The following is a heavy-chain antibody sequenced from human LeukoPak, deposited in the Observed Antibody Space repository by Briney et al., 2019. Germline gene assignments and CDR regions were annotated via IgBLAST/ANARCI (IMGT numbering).Heavy chain of an antibody. CDR1: GFTFSDYY. CDR2: ISSSGNII. D-gene: IGHD4-17*01. V-gene: IGHV3-11*04. Sequence: GGSTRLSCAASGFTFSDYYISWIRQAPGKGLEWVSYISSSGNIIYYADSVKGRFTVSRDNAKDSLFLQMNSLRAEDTAVYYCAREEREQASTLTNAFDIWGQGTMVTVSS. CDR3: AREEREQASTLTNAFDI. J-gene: IGHJ3*02.